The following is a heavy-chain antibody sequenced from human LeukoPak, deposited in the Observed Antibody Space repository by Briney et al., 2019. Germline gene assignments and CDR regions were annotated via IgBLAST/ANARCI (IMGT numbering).Heavy chain of an antibody. CDR1: GFTFRSYG. CDR2: IRYDGSNK. V-gene: IGHV3-30*02. J-gene: IGHJ6*03. D-gene: IGHD3-3*01. Sequence: GGSLRLSCAASGFTFRSYGMHWVRQAPGKGLEWVAFIRYDGSNKYYADSVKGRFTISRDNSKNTLYLQMNSLRAEDTAVYYCAKGSKEVLFTRDHCMDVWGKGTTVTISS. CDR3: AKGSKEVLFTRDHCMDV.